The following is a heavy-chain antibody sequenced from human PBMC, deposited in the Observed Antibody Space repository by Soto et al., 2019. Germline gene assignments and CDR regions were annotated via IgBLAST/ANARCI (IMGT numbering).Heavy chain of an antibody. D-gene: IGHD4-17*01. CDR3: ARTDGDLDY. CDR2: MNPKSGYT. Sequence: QVQLVQSGAEVKKPGASVKVSCKTSGYTFTRYDINWVRQATGQGLEWMGWMNPKSGYTGSAQRFQGRITKNRDTSISTAYMELSSLRSEDTAMYYCARTDGDLDYWGQGTLVTVSS. CDR1: GYTFTRYD. V-gene: IGHV1-8*01. J-gene: IGHJ4*01.